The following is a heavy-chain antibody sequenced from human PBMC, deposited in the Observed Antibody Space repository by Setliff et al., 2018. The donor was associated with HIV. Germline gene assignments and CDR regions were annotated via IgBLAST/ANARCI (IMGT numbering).Heavy chain of an antibody. Sequence: GGSLRLSCAASGFTFSSYGMHWVRQAPGKGLEWVAFIRYDGFNKYYADSVKGRFTISRDNSKNTLYLQMNSLRAEDTAVYYCAKPTYYYDDSGYSGGDYWGRGTLVTVSS. CDR2: IRYDGFNK. V-gene: IGHV3-30*02. J-gene: IGHJ4*02. D-gene: IGHD3-22*01. CDR3: AKPTYYYDDSGYSGGDY. CDR1: GFTFSSYG.